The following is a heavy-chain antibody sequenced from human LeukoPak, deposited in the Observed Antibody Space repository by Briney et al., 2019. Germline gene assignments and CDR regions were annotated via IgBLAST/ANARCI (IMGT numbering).Heavy chain of an antibody. CDR1: GFTFSSYW. V-gene: IGHV3-74*01. D-gene: IGHD2/OR15-2a*01. CDR3: ASEALSYAFDI. J-gene: IGHJ3*02. Sequence: GGSLRLSCAASGFTFSSYWMHWVRQAPGKGLVWVSRINTDGSSTSYADSVKGRFTISRDNAKNTLYLQMNSLRAEDTAVYYCASEALSYAFDIWGQGTMVTVSS. CDR2: INTDGSST.